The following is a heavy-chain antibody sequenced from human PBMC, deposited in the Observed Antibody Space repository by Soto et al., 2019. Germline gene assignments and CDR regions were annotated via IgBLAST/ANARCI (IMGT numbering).Heavy chain of an antibody. Sequence: HPGGSLRLSCAASGFTFSSFGMHWVRQAPGKGLEWVSLIWYDGSKKSYGDSVKGRFTISRDNSRNTVYLQMNSLRADDTAVYYCARDASYYSLWSGYYPSRNGMDAWGQGTTVTVYS. CDR1: GFTFSSFG. CDR2: IWYDGSKK. J-gene: IGHJ6*02. D-gene: IGHD3-3*01. CDR3: ARDASYYSLWSGYYPSRNGMDA. V-gene: IGHV3-33*01.